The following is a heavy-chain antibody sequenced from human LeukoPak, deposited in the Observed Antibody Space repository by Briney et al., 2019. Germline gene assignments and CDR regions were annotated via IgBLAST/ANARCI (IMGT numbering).Heavy chain of an antibody. CDR1: GYIFTSYW. CDR3: ARQFIVGATSDWFDP. CDR2: IYPGDSDT. J-gene: IGHJ5*02. Sequence: GASLQISCKGSGYIFTSYWIGWGRQLPGKGLEWMGIIYPGDSDTRYSPSFQGQVTISADKSISTAYLQWSSLKASDTAMYYCARQFIVGATSDWFDPWGQGTLVTVSS. D-gene: IGHD1-26*01. V-gene: IGHV5-51*01.